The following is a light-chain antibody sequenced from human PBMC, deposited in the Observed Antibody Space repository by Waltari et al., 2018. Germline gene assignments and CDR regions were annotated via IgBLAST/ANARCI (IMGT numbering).Light chain of an antibody. CDR3: QQYNNNSPFT. Sequence: DIQMTQSPSTLSASVGDRVTITCRASQSISTWLAWYQQKPGKAPKLLIYKASSLLSGVPSRFSGSGSGTEFTLTISSLQPDDFATYYCQQYNNNSPFTFGPGTKVDIK. CDR1: QSISTW. J-gene: IGKJ3*01. V-gene: IGKV1-5*03. CDR2: KAS.